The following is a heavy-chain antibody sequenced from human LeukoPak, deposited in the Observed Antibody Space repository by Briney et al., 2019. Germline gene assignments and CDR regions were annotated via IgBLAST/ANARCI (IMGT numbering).Heavy chain of an antibody. CDR3: ARVSPLSGSSGLFRWFDP. Sequence: GSSVKVSCKASGGTFSSYAISWVRQAPGQGLDWVGRIIPILGIANYAQKFQGRVTITADKSTSTAYMELSSLRSEDTAVYYCARVSPLSGSSGLFRWFDPWGQGTLVTVSS. CDR1: GGTFSSYA. V-gene: IGHV1-69*04. D-gene: IGHD6-19*01. J-gene: IGHJ5*02. CDR2: IIPILGIA.